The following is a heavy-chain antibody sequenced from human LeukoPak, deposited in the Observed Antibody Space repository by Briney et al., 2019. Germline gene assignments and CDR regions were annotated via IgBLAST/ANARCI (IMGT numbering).Heavy chain of an antibody. CDR1: GYSISSGYY. V-gene: IGHV4-61*01. J-gene: IGHJ4*02. CDR3: ARANAAAASDY. CDR2: IYYSGST. D-gene: IGHD6-13*01. Sequence: SQTLSLTCTVSGYSISSGYYWSWIRQPPGKGLEWIGYIYYSGSTNYNPSLKSRVTISVDTSKNQFSLKLSSVTAADTAVYYCARANAAAASDYWGQGTLVTVSS.